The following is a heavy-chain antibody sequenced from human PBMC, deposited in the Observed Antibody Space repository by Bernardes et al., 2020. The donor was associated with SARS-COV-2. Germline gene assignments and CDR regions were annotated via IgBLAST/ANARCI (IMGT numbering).Heavy chain of an antibody. D-gene: IGHD1-26*01. CDR3: ARDGSYYRWADAFDI. J-gene: IGHJ3*02. CDR1: GYTFTSYY. Sequence: ASVKVSCKASGYTFTSYYMHWVRQAPGQGLEWMGIINPSGGSTSYAQKFQGRVTMTRDTSTSTVYMELSSLRSEDTAVYYCARDGSYYRWADAFDIWGQGTMVTVSS. V-gene: IGHV1-46*01. CDR2: INPSGGST.